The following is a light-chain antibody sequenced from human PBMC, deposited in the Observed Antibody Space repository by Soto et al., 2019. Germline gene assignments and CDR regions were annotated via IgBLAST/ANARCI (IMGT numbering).Light chain of an antibody. CDR2: CAS. Sequence: EIVLTQSPGTLSLSPGERATLSCRASQSVSSSLAWYQQKPGQVPRLLIYCASSSATDLPDWFSGSGSATDFPITISRLEPEDFAVYYCQQYGSSPGTFGQGTKVEIK. CDR3: QQYGSSPGT. J-gene: IGKJ1*01. V-gene: IGKV3-20*01. CDR1: QSVSSS.